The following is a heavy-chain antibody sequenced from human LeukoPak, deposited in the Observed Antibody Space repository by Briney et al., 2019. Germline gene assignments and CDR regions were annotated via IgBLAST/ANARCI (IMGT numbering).Heavy chain of an antibody. CDR1: GFTFSSYA. CDR2: ISGSGGST. V-gene: IGHV3-23*01. Sequence: GGSRRLSCAASGFTFSSYAMSWVRQAPGKGLEWVSAISGSGGSTYYADSVKGRFTISRDNSKNTLYLQMNSLRAEDSAVYSCARRTDYLAFDYWGQGTLVTVSS. J-gene: IGHJ4*02. CDR3: ARRTDYLAFDY. D-gene: IGHD4-11*01.